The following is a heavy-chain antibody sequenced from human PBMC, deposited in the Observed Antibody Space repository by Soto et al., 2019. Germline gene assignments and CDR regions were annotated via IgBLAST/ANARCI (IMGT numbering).Heavy chain of an antibody. CDR1: GGSFSGYY. Sequence: SETLSLTCAVYGGSFSGYYWSWIRQPPGKGLEWIGEINHSGSTNYNPSLKSRVTISVDTSKNQFSLKLSSVTAADTAVYYCAIGSGVNNYYCYSYRDVWGKGTRVTVAS. CDR3: AIGSGVNNYYCYSYRDV. V-gene: IGHV4-34*01. D-gene: IGHD7-27*01. CDR2: INHSGST. J-gene: IGHJ6*03.